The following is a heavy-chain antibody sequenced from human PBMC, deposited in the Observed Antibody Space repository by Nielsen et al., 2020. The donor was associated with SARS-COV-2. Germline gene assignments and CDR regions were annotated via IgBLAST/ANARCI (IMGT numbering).Heavy chain of an antibody. D-gene: IGHD6-19*01. CDR2: MNPNSGNT. J-gene: IGHJ4*02. V-gene: IGHV1-8*02. CDR3: ARGRGIAVAGNDY. CDR1: GGTFSSYA. Sequence: ASVKVSCKASGGTFSSYAISWVRQATGQGLEWMGWMNPNSGNTGYAQKFQGRVTMTRNTSISTAYMELSSLRSEDTAVYYCARGRGIAVAGNDYWGQGTLVTVSS.